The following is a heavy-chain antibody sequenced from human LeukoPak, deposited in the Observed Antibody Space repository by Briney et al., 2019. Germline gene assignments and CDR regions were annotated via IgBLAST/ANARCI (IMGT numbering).Heavy chain of an antibody. Sequence: SETLSLTCAVYGGSFSGYYWSWIRQPPGKGLEWIGEINHSGSTNYNPSLKSRVTISVDTSKNQFSLKLSSVTAADTAVYYCARHYDFWSGSLDYWGQGTLVTVSS. CDR3: ARHYDFWSGSLDY. CDR2: INHSGST. D-gene: IGHD3-3*01. CDR1: GGSFSGYY. J-gene: IGHJ4*02. V-gene: IGHV4-34*01.